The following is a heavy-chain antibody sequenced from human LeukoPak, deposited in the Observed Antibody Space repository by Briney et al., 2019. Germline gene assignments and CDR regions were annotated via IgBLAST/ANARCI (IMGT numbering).Heavy chain of an antibody. V-gene: IGHV3-23*01. CDR1: GFPFSSYV. CDR3: AKGGYCSSTGCDVGCFDP. J-gene: IGHJ5*02. Sequence: PGESLTLSCAASGFPFSSYVMNWVRQPPGKGLEWVSYICDGGGSTYYADSVEGRFIITRDNSKNTLFLKMNSLRAEDTAVYYCAKGGYCSSTGCDVGCFDPWGQGTLVTVSS. CDR2: ICDGGGST. D-gene: IGHD2-2*01.